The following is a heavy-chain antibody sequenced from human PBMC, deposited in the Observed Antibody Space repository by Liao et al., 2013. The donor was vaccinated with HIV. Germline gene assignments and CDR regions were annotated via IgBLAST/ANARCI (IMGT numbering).Heavy chain of an antibody. V-gene: IGHV4-61*02. D-gene: IGHD6-19*01. CDR3: ARGAGYSSGWYVSPFDS. CDR2: IYSNGNT. J-gene: IGHJ4*02. Sequence: QVQLQESGPGLVKPSQTLSLTCTVSGGSISSGDYYWSWIRQPAGKGLEWIGRIYSNGNTNYNPSLKSRVTISVDTSKNQLSLKLSSVTVADTAVYYCARGAGYSSGWYVSPFDSWAREPWSPSPQ. CDR1: GGSISSGDYY.